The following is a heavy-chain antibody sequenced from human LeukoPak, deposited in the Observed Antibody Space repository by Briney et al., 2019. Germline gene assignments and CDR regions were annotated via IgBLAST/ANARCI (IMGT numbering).Heavy chain of an antibody. CDR3: ARHPHCSSGSCYSWFDP. J-gene: IGHJ5*02. Sequence: SETLSLTCTVSGPPISSGYYYWGWIRQAPGKGLEWIASIYSSGIIYYNPSLKSRVTISVDTSQNQFSLKLSPVTAADTAVYYCARHPHCSSGSCYSWFDPWGQGTLVTVSS. CDR1: GPPISSGYYY. D-gene: IGHD2-2*02. V-gene: IGHV4-39*01. CDR2: IYSSGII.